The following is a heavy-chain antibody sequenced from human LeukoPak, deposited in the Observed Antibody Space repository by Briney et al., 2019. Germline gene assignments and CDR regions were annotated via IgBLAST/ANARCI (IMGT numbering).Heavy chain of an antibody. V-gene: IGHV4-4*02. CDR1: GGSISSSNW. J-gene: IGHJ4*02. D-gene: IGHD6-19*01. CDR2: IYHGGST. Sequence: SETLSLTCAVSGGSISSSNWWSWVRQPPGKGLEWIGEIYHGGSTNYNPSLKSRVTISVDKSKNQFSLKLSSVTAADTAMYYCARVAVARLAYFDYWGQGTLVTVSS. CDR3: ARVAVARLAYFDY.